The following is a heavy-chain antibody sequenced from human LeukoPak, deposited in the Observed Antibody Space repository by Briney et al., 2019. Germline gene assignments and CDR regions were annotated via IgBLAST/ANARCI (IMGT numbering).Heavy chain of an antibody. J-gene: IGHJ6*02. CDR1: SYTFTSYG. CDR3: ARDSRYSGSYYYYYGMDV. CDR2: ISAYNGNT. D-gene: IGHD1-26*01. V-gene: IGHV1-18*01. Sequence: ASVKVSCKASSYTFTSYGISWVRQAPGQGLEWMGWISAYNGNTNYAQKLQGRVTMTTDTSTSTAYMELRSLRSDDTAVYYCARDSRYSGSYYYYYGMDVWGQGTTVTVSS.